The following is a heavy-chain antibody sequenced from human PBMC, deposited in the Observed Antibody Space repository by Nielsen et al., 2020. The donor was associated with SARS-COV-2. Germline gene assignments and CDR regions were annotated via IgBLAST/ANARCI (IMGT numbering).Heavy chain of an antibody. D-gene: IGHD3-16*01. CDR2: ISSSSSYT. CDR1: GFTFSDYY. CDR3: ARRGLGSAAWYFDY. J-gene: IGHJ4*02. V-gene: IGHV3-11*03. Sequence: GESLKISCAASGFTFSDYYMSWIRQAPGKGLEWVAYISSSSSYTNYADSLRGRLTISRDNAKNSLYLQIHRLRAEDTAVYYCARRGLGSAAWYFDYLGQGTLVTVSS.